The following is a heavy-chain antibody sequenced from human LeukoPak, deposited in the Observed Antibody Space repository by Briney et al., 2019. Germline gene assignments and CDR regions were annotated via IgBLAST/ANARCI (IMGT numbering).Heavy chain of an antibody. CDR2: IYSGGST. D-gene: IGHD3-22*01. Sequence: GGSLRLSCAASGFTVSSNYMSWVRQAPGKGLEWVSVIYSGGSTYYADSVKGRFTISRDNSKNTLYLQMNSLRAEDTAVYYCARGRYDSSAQLNGFDYWGQGTLVTVPS. CDR3: ARGRYDSSAQLNGFDY. V-gene: IGHV3-53*01. J-gene: IGHJ4*02. CDR1: GFTVSSNY.